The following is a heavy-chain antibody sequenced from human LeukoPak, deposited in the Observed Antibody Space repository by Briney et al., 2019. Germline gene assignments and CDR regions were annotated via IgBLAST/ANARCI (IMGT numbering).Heavy chain of an antibody. J-gene: IGHJ6*03. D-gene: IGHD3-16*01. V-gene: IGHV4-34*01. Sequence: PSETLSLTCGLSGGSFSGFFYNWIRQTPVKGLEWIGEINQSGVTNYNPSLQSRVSISIDTSKSQFSLKVNSVTAADTAVYYCARETSQKGAHYMDVWGKGTTVTISS. CDR3: ARETSQKGAHYMDV. CDR2: INQSGVT. CDR1: GGSFSGFF.